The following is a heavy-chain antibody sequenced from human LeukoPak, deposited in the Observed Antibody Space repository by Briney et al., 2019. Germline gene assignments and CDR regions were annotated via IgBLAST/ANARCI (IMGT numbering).Heavy chain of an antibody. CDR2: INWNGGRT. Sequence: PGGSLRLSCAASGFMFADYGMSWVRHAPGKGLEWVSGINWNGGRTGYADSVKGRFTISRDNAKNSLYLQMNSLRAEDTALYYCARDYDYGDYPGYWGQGTLVTVSS. CDR3: ARDYDYGDYPGY. CDR1: GFMFADYG. D-gene: IGHD4-17*01. J-gene: IGHJ4*02. V-gene: IGHV3-20*04.